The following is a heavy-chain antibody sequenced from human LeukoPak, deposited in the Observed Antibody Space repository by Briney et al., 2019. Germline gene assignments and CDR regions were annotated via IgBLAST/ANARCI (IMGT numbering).Heavy chain of an antibody. CDR1: GGSISSSSYY. CDR2: IYYSGST. Sequence: SETLSLTCTVSGGSISSSSYYWGWIRQPPGKGPEWIGSIYYSGSTYYNPSLKSRVTISVDTSKNQFSLKLSSVTAADTAVYYCARIKLKYCGGDCLDAFDIWGQGTMVTVSS. CDR3: ARIKLKYCGGDCLDAFDI. D-gene: IGHD2-21*02. V-gene: IGHV4-39*07. J-gene: IGHJ3*02.